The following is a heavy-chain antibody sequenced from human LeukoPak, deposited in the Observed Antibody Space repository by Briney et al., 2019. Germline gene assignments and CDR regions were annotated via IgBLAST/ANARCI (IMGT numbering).Heavy chain of an antibody. CDR1: GGSISSRSYY. CDR2: IYYSGST. CDR3: ARHIGTAAAGLGDY. J-gene: IGHJ4*02. Sequence: PSETLSLTCTVSGGSISSRSYYWGWIRQPPGKGLEWIGSIYYSGSTYYNPSLKSRVTISVDTSKNQFSLKLSSVSAADTAVYYCARHIGTAAAGLGDYWGQGTLVTVSS. D-gene: IGHD6-13*01. V-gene: IGHV4-39*01.